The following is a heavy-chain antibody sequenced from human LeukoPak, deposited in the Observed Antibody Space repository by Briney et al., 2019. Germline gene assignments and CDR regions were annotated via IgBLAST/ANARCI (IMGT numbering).Heavy chain of an antibody. V-gene: IGHV4-59*01. CDR3: AREERYYYDSSAPNAFDI. CDR1: GGSISSYY. D-gene: IGHD3-22*01. Sequence: SENLSLTCTVSGGSISSYYWSWIRQPPGKGLEWIGYIYYSGSTNYNPSLKSRVTISVDTSKNQFSLKLSSVTAADTAVYYCAREERYYYDSSAPNAFDIWGQGTMVTVSS. CDR2: IYYSGST. J-gene: IGHJ3*02.